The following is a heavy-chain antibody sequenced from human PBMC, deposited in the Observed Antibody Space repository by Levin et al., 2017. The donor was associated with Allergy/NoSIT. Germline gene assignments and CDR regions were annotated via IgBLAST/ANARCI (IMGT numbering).Heavy chain of an antibody. D-gene: IGHD7-27*01. V-gene: IGHV3-74*01. CDR1: GFTFKNYW. J-gene: IGHJ4*02. CDR2: INSDGSNT. Sequence: GGSLRLSCVASGFTFKNYWMHWIRQPPGKGLLWISRINSDGSNTIYADSVKGRFTSSRDNAKNTVYLQMDSLRAEDTAVYYCTRGWGGSDYWSQGTLVTVSS. CDR3: TRGWGGSDY.